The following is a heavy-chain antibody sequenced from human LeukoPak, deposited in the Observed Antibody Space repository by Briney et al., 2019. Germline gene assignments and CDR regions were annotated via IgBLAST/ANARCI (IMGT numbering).Heavy chain of an antibody. CDR1: GYTFTSYV. CDR2: ISTYNGST. Sequence: ASVKVSCKGSGYTFTSYVISWVRQAPGQGLEWMGWISTYNGSTNYAHKFQGRVTLTTDTSTSTASMELRSLRSDDTAVYYCARDRRYDFWSGYYNYKYYYYGMDVWGQGTTVTVSS. V-gene: IGHV1-18*01. J-gene: IGHJ6*02. D-gene: IGHD3-3*01. CDR3: ARDRRYDFWSGYYNYKYYYYGMDV.